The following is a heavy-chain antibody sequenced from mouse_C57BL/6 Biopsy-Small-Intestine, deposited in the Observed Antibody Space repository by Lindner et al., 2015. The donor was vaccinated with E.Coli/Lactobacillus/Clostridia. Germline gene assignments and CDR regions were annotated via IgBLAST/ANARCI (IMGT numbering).Heavy chain of an antibody. Sequence: VQLQESGAELVKPGASVKLSCTASGFNIKDYYLHWVKQRAEQGLEWIGRIDPEDGETEYAPKFQGKATVTADTSSNTAYLQLNSLTSEDTAVYYCAPLFAYWGQGTLVTVSA. D-gene: IGHD6-1*01. CDR3: APLFAY. CDR1: GFNIKDYY. J-gene: IGHJ3*01. CDR2: IDPEDGET. V-gene: IGHV14-2*01.